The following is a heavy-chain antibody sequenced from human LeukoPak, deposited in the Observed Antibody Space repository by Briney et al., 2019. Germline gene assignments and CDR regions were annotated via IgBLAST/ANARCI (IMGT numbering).Heavy chain of an antibody. V-gene: IGHV1-8*01. CDR2: MNPNSGNT. CDR3: ARGWGRGVPIY. J-gene: IGHJ4*02. CDR1: GYTFIGYD. Sequence: ASVKVSCRASGYTFIGYDINWVRQATGQGLEWMGWMNPNSGNTGDAQKFQGRVTMTRDTSISTAYMELSSLRSEDTAVYYCARGWGRGVPIYWGQGTLVTVSS. D-gene: IGHD3-10*01.